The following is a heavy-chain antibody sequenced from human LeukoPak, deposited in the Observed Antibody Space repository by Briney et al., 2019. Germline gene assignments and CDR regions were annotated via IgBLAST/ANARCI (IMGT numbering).Heavy chain of an antibody. J-gene: IGHJ6*02. Sequence: GGSLRLSCVASGFTFSSYAISWVRQAPGKGLEWVSGISGSGSTTNYADSVKGRFTISRDNAKNSLYLQMNSLRAEDTAVYYCARDTAGVLRYFDWLNDGMDVWGQGTTVTVSS. D-gene: IGHD3-9*01. CDR3: ARDTAGVLRYFDWLNDGMDV. CDR1: GFTFSSYA. CDR2: ISGSGSTT. V-gene: IGHV3-23*01.